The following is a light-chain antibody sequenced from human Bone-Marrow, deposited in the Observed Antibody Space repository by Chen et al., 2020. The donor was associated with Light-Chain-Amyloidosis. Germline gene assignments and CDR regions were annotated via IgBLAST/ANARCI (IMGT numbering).Light chain of an antibody. J-gene: IGLJ3*02. V-gene: IGLV3-21*02. Sequence: SYVLTQPSSVSVAPGQTATIACGGNNIGSTSVHWYQQTPGQAPLLVVYDDSDRPSGIPERVSCSYSGNTATLTIISVEARDEADYYCQVWDRSSDRPVFGGGTKLTVL. CDR1: NIGSTS. CDR3: QVWDRSSDRPV. CDR2: DDS.